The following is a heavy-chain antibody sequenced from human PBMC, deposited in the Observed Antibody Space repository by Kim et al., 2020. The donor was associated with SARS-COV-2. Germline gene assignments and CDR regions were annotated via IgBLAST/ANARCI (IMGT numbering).Heavy chain of an antibody. D-gene: IGHD6-13*01. J-gene: IGHJ6*02. CDR3: ARSGGVEAAAKTYYYYYGMDV. CDR2: IYTSGST. V-gene: IGHV4-61*02. Sequence: SETLSLTCTVSGGSISSGSYYWSWIRQPAGKGLEWIGRIYTSGSTNYNPSLKSRVTISVDTSKNQFSLKLSSVTAADTAVYYCARSGGVEAAAKTYYYYYGMDVWGQGTTVTVSS. CDR1: GGSISSGSYY.